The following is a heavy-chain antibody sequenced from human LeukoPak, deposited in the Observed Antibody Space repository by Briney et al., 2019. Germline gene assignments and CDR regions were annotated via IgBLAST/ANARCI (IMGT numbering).Heavy chain of an antibody. CDR1: GFTFSSYE. J-gene: IGHJ4*02. Sequence: PGGSLRLSCAASGFTFSSYEMNWVRQAPGKGLEWVLYISSSGSTIYYADSVKGRFTISRDNAKNSLYLQMNSLRAEDTAVYYCARDFGYYGSGSYPDYFDYWGQGTLVTVSS. CDR2: ISSSGSTI. V-gene: IGHV3-48*03. D-gene: IGHD3-10*01. CDR3: ARDFGYYGSGSYPDYFDY.